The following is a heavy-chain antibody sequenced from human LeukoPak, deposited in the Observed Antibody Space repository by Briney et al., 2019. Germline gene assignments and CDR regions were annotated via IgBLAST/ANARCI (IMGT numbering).Heavy chain of an antibody. J-gene: IGHJ4*02. Sequence: GASVKVSCKASGYTFTGYYMHWVRQAPGQGLEWMGWINPNSGGTNYAQKFQGRVTMTRDTSISTAYMELSRLRSDDTAVYYCAIFWSGSIYMRDPLDYWGQGTLVTVSS. D-gene: IGHD3-3*01. V-gene: IGHV1-2*02. CDR3: AIFWSGSIYMRDPLDY. CDR1: GYTFTGYY. CDR2: INPNSGGT.